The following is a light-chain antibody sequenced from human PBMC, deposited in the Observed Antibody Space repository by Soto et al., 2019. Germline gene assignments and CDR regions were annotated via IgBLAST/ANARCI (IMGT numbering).Light chain of an antibody. Sequence: DVQMTQSPSTLSASVGDRVTITCRASQSISRWLAWYQQKPGKAPKLLIYYASSLESGVPSRFSGSGSGTEFTLAISSLQPDDFATYYCQHCDTSWTFGEGTRVEIK. V-gene: IGKV1-5*01. J-gene: IGKJ1*01. CDR3: QHCDTSWT. CDR1: QSISRW. CDR2: YAS.